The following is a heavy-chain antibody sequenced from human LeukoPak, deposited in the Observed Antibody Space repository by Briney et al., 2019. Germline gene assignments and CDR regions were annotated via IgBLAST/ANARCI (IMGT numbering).Heavy chain of an antibody. D-gene: IGHD3-22*01. J-gene: IGHJ4*02. CDR3: ARAPNQPSSGYYSFDY. CDR1: GDSMSSNNW. CDR2: IYHSGTT. Sequence: PSETLSLTCAVSGDSMSSNNWWPRARQPPGKGLEWFGEIYHSGTTNYNPSVKSRVTISVDKSKNQFSLKLNSVTAADTAVYYCARAPNQPSSGYYSFDYWGQGTLVTVSS. V-gene: IGHV4-4*02.